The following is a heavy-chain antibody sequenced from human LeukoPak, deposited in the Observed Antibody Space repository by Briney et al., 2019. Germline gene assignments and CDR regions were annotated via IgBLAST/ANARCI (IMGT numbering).Heavy chain of an antibody. Sequence: ASVTVSCKASGYTFTDYYMHWVGQAPGQGVEWMGWINPNDGDTNYAQKLQGRVTMSRDTSISTAHMEVSTLRSDDTAVYYCARANFLYCSSSTCLFDYWGQGTLVTVSS. CDR3: ARANFLYCSSSTCLFDY. V-gene: IGHV1-2*02. CDR2: INPNDGDT. CDR1: GYTFTDYY. D-gene: IGHD2-2*01. J-gene: IGHJ4*02.